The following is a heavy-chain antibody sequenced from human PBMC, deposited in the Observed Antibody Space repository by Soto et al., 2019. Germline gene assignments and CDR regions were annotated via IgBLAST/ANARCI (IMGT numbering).Heavy chain of an antibody. Sequence: SVKRSSVDSGFTLSICVMTWVRQAPGKGLEWVSGIDTGGGGTYYADSVKGRFTISRDNSKNTLYLQMNSLRAEDTAVYYCAKGPEQLVHGVFDYWGQGTLVTVSS. J-gene: IGHJ4*02. D-gene: IGHD6-6*01. CDR2: IDTGGGGT. CDR3: AKGPEQLVHGVFDY. CDR1: GFTLSICV. V-gene: IGHV3-23*01.